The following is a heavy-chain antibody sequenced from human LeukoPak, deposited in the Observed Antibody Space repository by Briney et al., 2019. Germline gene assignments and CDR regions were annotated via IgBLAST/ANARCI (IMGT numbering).Heavy chain of an antibody. Sequence: GGSLRLSCAASGFTVSSNYMSWVRQAPGKGLEWVSAISGSGGSTYYADSVKGRFTISRDNSKNTLYLQMNSLRAEDTAVYYCAEIIRVIMPYFDYWGQGTLVTVSS. CDR1: GFTVSSNY. J-gene: IGHJ4*02. D-gene: IGHD3-10*01. V-gene: IGHV3-23*01. CDR3: AEIIRVIMPYFDY. CDR2: ISGSGGST.